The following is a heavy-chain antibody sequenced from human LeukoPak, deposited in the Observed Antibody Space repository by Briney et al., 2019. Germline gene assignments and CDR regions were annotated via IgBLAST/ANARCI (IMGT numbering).Heavy chain of an antibody. CDR3: SRESGAFCPFGY. D-gene: IGHD1-26*01. V-gene: IGHV4/OR15-8*02. CDR1: GGSIRSTNW. J-gene: IGHJ4*02. Sequence: SETLSLTCGVSGGSIRSTNWWSWVRQPSGQGLEWIGEISLSGQTNFNPSLNGRVTMSLDESRNQLSLKLTSVTAADTAIYYCSRESGAFCPFGYWGQGTLVIVPP. CDR2: ISLSGQT.